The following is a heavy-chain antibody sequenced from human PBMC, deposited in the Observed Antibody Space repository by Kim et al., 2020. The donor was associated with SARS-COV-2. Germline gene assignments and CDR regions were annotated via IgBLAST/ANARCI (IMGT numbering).Heavy chain of an antibody. J-gene: IGHJ5*02. CDR1: GGSISSGGYY. CDR3: ARGPINLKDIVVVPAARLGFDP. Sequence: SETLSLTCTVSGGSISSGGYYWSWIRQHPGKGLEWIGYIYYSGSTYYNPSLKSRVTISVDTSKNQFSLKLSSVTAADTAVYYCARGPINLKDIVVVPAARLGFDPWGQGTLVTVSS. V-gene: IGHV4-31*03. D-gene: IGHD2-2*01. CDR2: IYYSGST.